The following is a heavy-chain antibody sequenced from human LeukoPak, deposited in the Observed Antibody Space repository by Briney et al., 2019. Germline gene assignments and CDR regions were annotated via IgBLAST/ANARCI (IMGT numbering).Heavy chain of an antibody. J-gene: IGHJ4*02. CDR3: ARRWLHRKGFDY. D-gene: IGHD5-24*01. Sequence: SETLSLTCAVYGGSFSGYYWSCIRQPPGKGLEWIGEINHSGSTNYNPSLKSRVTISVDTSKNQFSLKLSSVTAADTAVYYCARRWLHRKGFDYWGQGTLVTVSS. CDR1: GGSFSGYY. CDR2: INHSGST. V-gene: IGHV4-34*01.